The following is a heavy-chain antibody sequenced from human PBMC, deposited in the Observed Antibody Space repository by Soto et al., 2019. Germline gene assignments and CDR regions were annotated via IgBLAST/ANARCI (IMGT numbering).Heavy chain of an antibody. J-gene: IGHJ4*02. CDR3: AGGQYYFDY. Sequence: QVQLVESGGGVVQPGRSLRLSCAASGFPFRSYGMHWVRQAPGKGLDWVALISYDGSKKYYADSVKGRFTISRDNSKQTLYLQMSSLRAEDTAVYYCAGGQYYFDYCGQGTLVSVSS. D-gene: IGHD2-15*01. V-gene: IGHV3-30*03. CDR1: GFPFRSYG. CDR2: ISYDGSKK.